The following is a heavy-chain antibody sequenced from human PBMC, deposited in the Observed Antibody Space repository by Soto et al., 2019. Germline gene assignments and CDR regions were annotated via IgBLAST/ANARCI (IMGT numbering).Heavy chain of an antibody. J-gene: IGHJ4*02. D-gene: IGHD6-19*01. CDR2: IRSKANSYAT. CDR3: HSSGLEFDY. V-gene: IGHV3-73*01. Sequence: EVQLVESGGGLVQPGGSLKLSCAASGFTFSGSAMHWVRQASGKGLEWVGRIRSKANSYATAYAASVKGRFTISRDDSKNTAHLQMNSLKTEDTAVYYCHSSGLEFDYWGQGTLVTVSS. CDR1: GFTFSGSA.